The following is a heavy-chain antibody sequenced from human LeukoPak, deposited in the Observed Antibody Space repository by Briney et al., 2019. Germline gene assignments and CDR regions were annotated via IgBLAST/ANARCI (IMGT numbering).Heavy chain of an antibody. CDR1: GSISGYY. V-gene: IGHV4-4*09. D-gene: IGHD2-2*01. CDR3: ARQKCTSTSCLTKNAFDI. CDR2: IYTSGST. Sequence: PSETLSLTCTVSGSISGYYWSWIRQPPGKGLEWIGSIYTSGSTNYNPSLESRVTISVDTSKNQFSLDLSPVTAADTAVYYCARQKCTSTSCLTKNAFDIWGQGTMVTVSS. J-gene: IGHJ3*02.